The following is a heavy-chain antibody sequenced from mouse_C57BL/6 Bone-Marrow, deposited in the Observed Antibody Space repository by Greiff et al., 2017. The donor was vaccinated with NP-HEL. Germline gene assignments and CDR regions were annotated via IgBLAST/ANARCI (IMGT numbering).Heavy chain of an antibody. Sequence: QVQLQQPGAELVRPGSSVKLSCKASGYTFTSYWMDWVKQRPGQGLEWIGNIYPSDSETHYNQKFKDKATLTVDKSSSTAYMQLSSLTSEDAAVYYCARQLRPYYFDYWGQGTTLTVSS. J-gene: IGHJ2*01. D-gene: IGHD3-2*02. CDR2: IYPSDSET. V-gene: IGHV1-61*01. CDR1: GYTFTSYW. CDR3: ARQLRPYYFDY.